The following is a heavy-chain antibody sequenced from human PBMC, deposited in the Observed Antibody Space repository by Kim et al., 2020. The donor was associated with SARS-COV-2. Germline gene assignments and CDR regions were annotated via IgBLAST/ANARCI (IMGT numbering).Heavy chain of an antibody. V-gene: IGHV4-59*01. CDR1: SDSISSYY. CDR2: IFYSGST. D-gene: IGHD1-1*01. CDR3: ARSDGRGNWHQLDY. J-gene: IGHJ4*02. Sequence: SETLSLTCSVSSDSISSYYWSWVRQLPGKELEWLGHIFYSGSTDYNPPLKNRVAISWDTSKNEFSLELTSVTAADTAVYFCARSDGRGNWHQLDYWGQG.